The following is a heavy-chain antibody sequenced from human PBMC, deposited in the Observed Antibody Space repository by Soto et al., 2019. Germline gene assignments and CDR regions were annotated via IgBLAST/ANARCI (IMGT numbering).Heavy chain of an antibody. J-gene: IGHJ6*02. V-gene: IGHV3-11*01. CDR1: GVTFSDCY. D-gene: IGHD3-10*01. Sequence: QVQLVESGGGLVKPGGSLRLSCAVSGVTFSDCYMNWIRQAPGKGLEWVSYISSSGTSINYAGSVKGRFTISRDNAKNSLCLQMNSLRAEDTAMYYCARVRFGEWGYAMDVWGQGTTVTVSS. CDR3: ARVRFGEWGYAMDV. CDR2: ISSSGTSI.